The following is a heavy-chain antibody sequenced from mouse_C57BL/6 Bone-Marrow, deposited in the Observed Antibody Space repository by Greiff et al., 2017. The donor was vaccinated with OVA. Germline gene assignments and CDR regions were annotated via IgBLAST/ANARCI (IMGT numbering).Heavy chain of an antibody. CDR1: GFTFSDYY. CDR2: ISNGGGSA. D-gene: IGHD2-1*01. V-gene: IGHV5-12*01. Sequence: DVKLVESGGGLVQPGGSLKLSCAASGFTFSDYYMYWVRQTPEKRLEWVAYISNGGGSAYYPDTVKGRFTISRDNAKNTLYLQMSRLKSEDTAMYYCARQGNDYLDYWGQGTTLTVSS. CDR3: ARQGNDYLDY. J-gene: IGHJ2*01.